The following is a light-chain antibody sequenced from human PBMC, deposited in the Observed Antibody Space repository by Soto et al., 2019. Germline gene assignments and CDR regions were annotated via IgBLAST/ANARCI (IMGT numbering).Light chain of an antibody. CDR3: TTWDDSLSNNV. CDR1: SSNIGSNY. CDR2: RNN. J-gene: IGLJ1*01. Sequence: QSVLTQPPSASGTPGQRVTISCSGSSSNIGSNYVYWYQHLTGTAPKLLIYRNNQRPSGVPDRFSGSKSGTSASLAISGPRSEDEADYYCTTWDDSLSNNVFGTGTKVTV. V-gene: IGLV1-47*01.